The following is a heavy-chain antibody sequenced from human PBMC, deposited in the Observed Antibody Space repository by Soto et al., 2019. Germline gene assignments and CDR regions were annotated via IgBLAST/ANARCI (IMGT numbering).Heavy chain of an antibody. Sequence: EVQLVESGGGLVQPGGSLRLSCAASGFTFSSYWMHWVRQAPGKGLVWVSRINSDGSSTFYADSVKGRFTISRDNAKXXXXXXXXXXXXXXXXXXXXXXAVPFDYCGQGTLVTVSS. D-gene: IGHD2-2*01. V-gene: IGHV3-74*01. CDR2: INSDGSST. J-gene: IGHJ4*02. CDR3: XXAVPFDY. CDR1: GFTFSSYW.